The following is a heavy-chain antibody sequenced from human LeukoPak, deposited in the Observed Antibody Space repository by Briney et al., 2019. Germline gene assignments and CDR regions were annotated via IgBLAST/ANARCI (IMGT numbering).Heavy chain of an antibody. CDR2: IYYSGST. CDR1: GGSISSSSYY. D-gene: IGHD3-10*01. V-gene: IGHV4-39*07. CDR3: ASFRVEGTYDDYGDW. Sequence: SETLSLTCTVSGGSISSSSYYWGWIRQPPGKGLEWIGSIYYSGSTYYNPSLKSRVTISVDTSKNQFSLKLSSVTAADTAVYYCASFRVEGTYDDYGDWWGQGTLVTVSS. J-gene: IGHJ4*02.